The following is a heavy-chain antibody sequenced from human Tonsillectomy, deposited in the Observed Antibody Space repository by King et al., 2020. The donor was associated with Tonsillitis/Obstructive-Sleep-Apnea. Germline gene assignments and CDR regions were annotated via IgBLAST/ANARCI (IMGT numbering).Heavy chain of an antibody. CDR3: ARTGYCTNGVCYRGNAFDI. Sequence: VQLQQWGAGLLKPSETLSLTCTVYGGSFSGYYWSWIRQPPGKGLEWIGEINHSGSTNYNPSLKSRVTISVDTSKNHCSLKLSSVTAADTAVYYCARTGYCTNGVCYRGNAFDIWGQGTMVTVSS. CDR2: INHSGST. J-gene: IGHJ3*02. D-gene: IGHD2-8*01. V-gene: IGHV4-34*01. CDR1: GGSFSGYY.